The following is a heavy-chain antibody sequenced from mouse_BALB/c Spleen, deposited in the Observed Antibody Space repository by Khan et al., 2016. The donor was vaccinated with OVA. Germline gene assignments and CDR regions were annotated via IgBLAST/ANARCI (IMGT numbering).Heavy chain of an antibody. CDR2: IYPGSGSA. CDR3: ASSYDWAWFAY. J-gene: IGHJ3*01. V-gene: IGHV1-77*01. D-gene: IGHD2-12*01. Sequence: QVQLQQSGPELVKPGASVKMSCKASGYTFTDYVITWVKQRTGQGLEWIGEIYPGSGSAYYNEKFKDKATLTADKSSDTAYMQLSSLTSEDSAVYFVASSYDWAWFAYWGQGTLVTASA. CDR1: GYTFTDYV.